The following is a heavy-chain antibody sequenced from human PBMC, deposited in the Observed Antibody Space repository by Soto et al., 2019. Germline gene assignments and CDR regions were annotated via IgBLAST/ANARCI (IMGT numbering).Heavy chain of an antibody. CDR3: AKDSAPHYYYMDV. J-gene: IGHJ6*03. CDR2: IGGSTTT. V-gene: IGHV3-23*01. CDR1: GFTFRTYT. Sequence: GGSLRLSCAASGFTFRTYTMNWFRQVPGKGLEWVSGIGGSTTTYYADSVKGRFTISRDNSRNMVFLQMTSLRAEDTALYYCAKDSAPHYYYMDVWGKGPTVNVSS.